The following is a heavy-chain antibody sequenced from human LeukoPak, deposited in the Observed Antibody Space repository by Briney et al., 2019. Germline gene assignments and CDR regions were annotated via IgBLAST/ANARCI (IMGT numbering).Heavy chain of an antibody. J-gene: IGHJ4*02. Sequence: SVKVSCKASGGTFSSYAISWVRQAPGQGLEWMGGIIPIFGTANYAQKFQGRVTITADKSTSTAYMELSSLRSEDTAVYYCASAYGSGSYNFDYWGQGTLVTVSS. V-gene: IGHV1-69*06. CDR1: GGTFSSYA. CDR3: ASAYGSGSYNFDY. CDR2: IIPIFGTA. D-gene: IGHD3-10*01.